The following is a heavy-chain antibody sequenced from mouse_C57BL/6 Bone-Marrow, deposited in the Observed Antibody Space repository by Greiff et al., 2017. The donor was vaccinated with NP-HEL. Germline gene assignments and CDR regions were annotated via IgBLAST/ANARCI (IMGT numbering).Heavy chain of an antibody. V-gene: IGHV1-82*01. CDR3: ARSITTARGPYAMDY. D-gene: IGHD1-2*01. Sequence: QVQLQQSGPELVKPGASVKISCKASGYAFSSSWMNWVKQRPGKGLEWIGRIYPGDGDTNYNGKFKGKATLTADKSSSTAYMQLSSLTSEDSAVYFCARSITTARGPYAMDYWGQGTSVTVSS. CDR2: IYPGDGDT. J-gene: IGHJ4*01. CDR1: GYAFSSSW.